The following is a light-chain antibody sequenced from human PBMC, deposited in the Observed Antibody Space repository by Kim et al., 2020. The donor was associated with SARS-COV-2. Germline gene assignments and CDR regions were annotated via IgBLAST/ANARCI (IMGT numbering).Light chain of an antibody. Sequence: CPGEGATLSCRARQSVSSTYLAWYQQKPGQAPRLLIYGASSRATGIPDRFSGSGAGTDFTLTISRLEPEDFAVYYCQQYGSSPYTFGQGTKLEI. J-gene: IGKJ2*01. V-gene: IGKV3-20*01. CDR2: GAS. CDR1: QSVSSTY. CDR3: QQYGSSPYT.